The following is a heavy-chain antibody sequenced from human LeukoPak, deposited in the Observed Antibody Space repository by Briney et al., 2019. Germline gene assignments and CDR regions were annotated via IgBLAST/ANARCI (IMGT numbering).Heavy chain of an antibody. V-gene: IGHV4-34*01. CDR2: INHSVST. D-gene: IGHD3-10*01. CDR1: GGSFSGDY. J-gene: IGHJ3*01. Sequence: PSQTLCPTCAVYGGSFSGDYWSWIRQPPGKGLRWIGEINHSVSTNYNPSLKSRVTISGYTSKNPFSLNLRSVTAADTAVYYCARPHRGDNDAFDLWGQGNMVNVSS. CDR3: ARPHRGDNDAFDL.